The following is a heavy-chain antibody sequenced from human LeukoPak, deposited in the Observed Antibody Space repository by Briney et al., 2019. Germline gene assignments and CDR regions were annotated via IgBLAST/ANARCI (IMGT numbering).Heavy chain of an antibody. J-gene: IGHJ4*02. D-gene: IGHD6-6*01. Sequence: ASVKVSFKASGYTFTSNHIHWVRQAPGQGLEWMGVINPSGDSTSYAPNFQGRVTVTRDTSTSTVYMELSSLRSEDTAIYYCAKIAARDTGEGYWGQGTLVTVSS. V-gene: IGHV1-46*01. CDR2: INPSGDST. CDR3: AKIAARDTGEGY. CDR1: GYTFTSNH.